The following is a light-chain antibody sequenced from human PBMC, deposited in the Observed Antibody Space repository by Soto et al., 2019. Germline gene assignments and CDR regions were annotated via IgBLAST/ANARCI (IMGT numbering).Light chain of an antibody. CDR3: CSYAGSSPLYV. J-gene: IGLJ1*01. V-gene: IGLV2-23*01. Sequence: QSALTQPASVSGSPGQSITISCTASSSHIGSSNLVSWYQHHSGKAPKLIIYEGNKRPSGVSNRFSGSKSGKTASLTISGLQAEDEGTYYCCSYAGSSPLYVFGTGTQLTVL. CDR2: EGN. CDR1: SSHIGSSNL.